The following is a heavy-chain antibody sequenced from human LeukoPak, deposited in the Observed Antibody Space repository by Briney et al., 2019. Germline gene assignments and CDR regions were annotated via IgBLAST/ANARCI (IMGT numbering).Heavy chain of an antibody. V-gene: IGHV1-18*01. J-gene: IGHJ4*02. D-gene: IGHD1-26*01. CDR2: ISPYNGNT. CDR1: GYTFINYG. Sequence: GASVKVSCKASGYTFINYGITWVRQAPGQGLEWMGWISPYNGNTKYLQKLQGGVTMTTDTSTSTAYMEVRSLRSDDTAVYYCAREESIGSYQFLHDYWGQGTLVTVSS. CDR3: AREESIGSYQFLHDY.